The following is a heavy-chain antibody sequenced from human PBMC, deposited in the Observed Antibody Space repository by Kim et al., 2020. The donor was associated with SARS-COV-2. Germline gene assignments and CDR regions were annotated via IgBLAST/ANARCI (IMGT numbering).Heavy chain of an antibody. CDR2: IYYSGST. J-gene: IGHJ5*02. V-gene: IGHV4-39*01. D-gene: IGHD3-22*01. CDR1: GGSISSSSYY. Sequence: SETLSLTCTVSGGSISSSSYYWGWIRQPPGKGLEWIGSIYYSGSTYYNPSLKSRVTISVDTSKNQFSLKLSSVTAADTAVYYCARQSSGLYNWFDPWGQG. CDR3: ARQSSGLYNWFDP.